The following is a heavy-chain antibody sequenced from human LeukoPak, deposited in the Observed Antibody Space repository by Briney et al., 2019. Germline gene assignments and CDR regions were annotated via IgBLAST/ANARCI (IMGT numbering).Heavy chain of an antibody. D-gene: IGHD6-6*01. CDR2: IWYDGSNK. V-gene: IGHV3-33*01. Sequence: GGSLRLSCAASGFTFSSYGMHWVRQAPGKGLEWGAVIWYDGSNKYNADSVKGRFTISRDNSKNTLYLQMNSLRAEDTAVYYCATQAKAAHFDYWGQGTLVTVSS. CDR1: GFTFSSYG. CDR3: ATQAKAAHFDY. J-gene: IGHJ4*02.